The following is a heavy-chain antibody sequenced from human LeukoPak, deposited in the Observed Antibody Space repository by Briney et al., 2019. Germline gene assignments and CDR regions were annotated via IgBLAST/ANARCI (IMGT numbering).Heavy chain of an antibody. J-gene: IGHJ4*02. V-gene: IGHV1-69*13. CDR3: ARVRPSPGSYYGY. CDR2: IIPIFGTA. D-gene: IGHD1-26*01. CDR1: GGTFSSYA. Sequence: AASVKVSCKASGGTFSSYAISWVRQAPGQGLEWMGGIIPIFGTANYAQKFQGRVTITADESTSTAYMELSSLRSEDTAVYYCARVRPSPGSYYGYWGQGTLVTVSS.